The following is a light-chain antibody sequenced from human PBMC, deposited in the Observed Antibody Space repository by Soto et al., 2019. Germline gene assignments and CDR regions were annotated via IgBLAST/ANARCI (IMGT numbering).Light chain of an antibody. Sequence: QAVVTQPPSVSGAPGQRVTISCTGGSSNIGAGYDVHWYQQLPGTAPKLLIFGTTNRPSGVPDRFSASKSGASASLAITGLQAEDEADHYCQSQDSSLPGSVFGGGTKVTVL. CDR1: SSNIGAGYD. CDR3: QSQDSSLPGSV. J-gene: IGLJ2*01. V-gene: IGLV1-40*01. CDR2: GTT.